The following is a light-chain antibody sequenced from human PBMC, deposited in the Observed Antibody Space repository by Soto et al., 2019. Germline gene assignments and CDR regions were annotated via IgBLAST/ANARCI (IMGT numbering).Light chain of an antibody. CDR2: EVT. V-gene: IGLV2-8*01. J-gene: IGLJ1*01. CDR3: SSYAGANRG. Sequence: QSALTQPPSASGSPGQSVTISCTGTSSDVGANNYVSWYQQHPGKAPKLMIYEVTKRPSGVPDRFSGSKSGNTASLTVSGLQAEDEADYYCSSYAGANRGFGTGTKLTV. CDR1: SSDVGANNY.